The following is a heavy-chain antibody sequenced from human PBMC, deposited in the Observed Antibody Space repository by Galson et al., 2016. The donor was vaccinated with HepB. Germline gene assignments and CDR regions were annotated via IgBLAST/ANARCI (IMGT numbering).Heavy chain of an antibody. CDR3: ARAGGYCDNGVCPELSRYCDY. J-gene: IGHJ4*02. Sequence: SLRLSCAASGFTFRGYAMHWVRQAPGKGLEWVSVIWYDGSDEYYADSVEGRFTISRDNSKNTLYLQMDSLRAEDTAVYYCARAGGYCDNGVCPELSRYCDYWGQGTLVTVSS. D-gene: IGHD2-8*01. V-gene: IGHV3-33*01. CDR1: GFTFRGYA. CDR2: IWYDGSDE.